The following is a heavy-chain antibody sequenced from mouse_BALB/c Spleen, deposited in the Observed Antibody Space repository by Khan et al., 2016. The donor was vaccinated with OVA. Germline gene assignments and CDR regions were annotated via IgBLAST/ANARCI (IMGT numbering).Heavy chain of an antibody. CDR1: GYTFTSYT. J-gene: IGHJ3*01. CDR3: VREGAYVRSDGWLAY. Sequence: QVQLKQSGAELARPGASVKMSCKASGYTFTSYTMHWVRQRPGQTLEWIGHINPSNNYTNYNQNFKDKATLIVDKSSSTAYLQLNSLTSEDSAVYDGVREGAYVRSDGWLAYWGQGTLVTVSA. CDR2: INPSNNYT. V-gene: IGHV1-4*01.